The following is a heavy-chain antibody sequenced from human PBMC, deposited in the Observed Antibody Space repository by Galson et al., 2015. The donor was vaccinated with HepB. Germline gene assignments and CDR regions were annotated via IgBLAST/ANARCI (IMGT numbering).Heavy chain of an antibody. D-gene: IGHD2-15*01. CDR1: GFTFSNYA. Sequence: SLRLSCAASGFTFSNYAMHWVRQAPGKGLEWVALISYDGSDEYYADSVKGRFTISRDNAKNTLYLQMNSLRADDTAVYYCARESLIYCSDISCYQSPDFDYWGQGTLATVSS. J-gene: IGHJ4*02. V-gene: IGHV3-30*04. CDR3: ARESLIYCSDISCYQSPDFDY. CDR2: ISYDGSDE.